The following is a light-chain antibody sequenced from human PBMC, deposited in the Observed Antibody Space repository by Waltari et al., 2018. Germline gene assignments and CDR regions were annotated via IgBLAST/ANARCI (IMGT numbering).Light chain of an antibody. CDR3: GAWDDGVKEWV. J-gene: IGLJ3*02. V-gene: IGLV1-44*01. CDR2: STT. Sequence: QSVLPQPPAASGTPGRRVTNSCSGTSYNTGFNTVNWYQQFPGAAPKLLIFSTTQRPSGVPDRFSASKSGTSVSLAINGLQAADEADYYCGAWDDGVKEWVFGGGTKLTVL. CDR1: SYNTGFNT.